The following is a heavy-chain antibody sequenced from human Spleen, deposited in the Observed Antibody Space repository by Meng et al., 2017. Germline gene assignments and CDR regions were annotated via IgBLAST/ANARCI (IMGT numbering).Heavy chain of an antibody. Sequence: SETLSLTCTVSSGSMSSYHWTWIRQPPGKGLEWIGYIYYSGNTNYSPSLNSRVTISIDTSNNQFSLKLGSVTAADTAVYSCVRDLTMPPPGTGLDHWGQRKLVTVSS. V-gene: IGHV4-59*12. D-gene: IGHD4/OR15-4a*01. CDR1: SGSMSSYH. CDR2: IYYSGNT. CDR3: VRDLTMPPPGTGLDH. J-gene: IGHJ4*02.